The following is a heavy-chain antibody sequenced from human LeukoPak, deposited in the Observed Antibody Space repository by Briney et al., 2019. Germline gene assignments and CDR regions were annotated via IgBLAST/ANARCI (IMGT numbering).Heavy chain of an antibody. CDR1: YA. CDR3: TTGVVVVPASMDV. V-gene: IGHV3-49*03. Sequence: YAMSWFRQAPGKGMEWVGFIRRTALGGTTNYAASVKGRFTISRDDSKNTLYLQMNSLKTEDTAVYYCTTGVVVVPASMDVWGKGTTVTVSS. D-gene: IGHD2-2*01. CDR2: IRRTALGGTT. J-gene: IGHJ6*03.